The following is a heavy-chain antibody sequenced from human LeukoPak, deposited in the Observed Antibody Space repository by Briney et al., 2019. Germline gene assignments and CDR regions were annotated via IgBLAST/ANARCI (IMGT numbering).Heavy chain of an antibody. J-gene: IGHJ5*02. Sequence: SQTLSLTCTVSGGSISSGSYYWSWIRQPAGKGLEWIGRIYTSGSTNYNPSLKSRVTISVDTSKNQFSLKLSSVTAADTAVYYCARGYCSSTSCFDAWGQGTLVTVPS. V-gene: IGHV4-61*02. D-gene: IGHD2-2*01. CDR2: IYTSGST. CDR3: ARGYCSSTSCFDA. CDR1: GGSISSGSYY.